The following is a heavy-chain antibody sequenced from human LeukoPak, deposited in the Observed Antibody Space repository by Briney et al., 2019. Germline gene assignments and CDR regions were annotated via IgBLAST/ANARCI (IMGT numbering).Heavy chain of an antibody. CDR1: GFTFRSYA. D-gene: IGHD6-6*01. Sequence: GGSLRLSCASSGFTFRSYAMSSVCQAPGKGLEWVSAVSDSGSSTYYADSVKGRFTISRDNSKNTLYLQMNSLRADDTAVYYCAKQDIRRSGSCGWGQGTLVTVSS. CDR2: VSDSGSST. J-gene: IGHJ4*02. CDR3: AKQDIRRSGSCG. V-gene: IGHV3-23*01.